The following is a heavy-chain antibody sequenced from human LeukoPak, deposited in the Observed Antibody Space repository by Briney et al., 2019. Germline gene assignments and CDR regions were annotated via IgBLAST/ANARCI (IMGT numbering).Heavy chain of an antibody. CDR3: ARGRLHCTNGVCLLGHYYYYMDV. CDR1: GGSFSGYY. Sequence: SETLSLTCAVYGGSFSGYYWLWIRQPPGKGLEWIGEINHSGSTNYNPSLKSRVTISVDTSKNQFSLKLSSVTAADTGVYYCARGRLHCTNGVCLLGHYYYYMDVWGKGTTVTVSS. D-gene: IGHD2-8*01. J-gene: IGHJ6*03. CDR2: INHSGST. V-gene: IGHV4-34*01.